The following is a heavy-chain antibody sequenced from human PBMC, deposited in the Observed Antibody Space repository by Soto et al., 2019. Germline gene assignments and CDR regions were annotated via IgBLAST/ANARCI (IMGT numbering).Heavy chain of an antibody. Sequence: QVQLVQSGAEVKKPGASVKVSCKASGYTFTSYDINWVRQATGQGLEWMGWMNPNSGNTGDAQKFQGRVTMTRNTSIRTAYMELSSLRSEDTAVYYCARRGYSSSWYYYYYYGMDVWGQGTTVTLSS. CDR1: GYTFTSYD. J-gene: IGHJ6*02. CDR2: MNPNSGNT. CDR3: ARRGYSSSWYYYYYYGMDV. V-gene: IGHV1-8*01. D-gene: IGHD6-13*01.